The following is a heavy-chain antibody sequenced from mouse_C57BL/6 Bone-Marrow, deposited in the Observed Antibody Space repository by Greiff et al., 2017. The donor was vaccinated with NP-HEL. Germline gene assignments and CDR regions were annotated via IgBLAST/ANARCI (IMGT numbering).Heavy chain of an antibody. V-gene: IGHV5-17*01. CDR1: GFTFSDYG. D-gene: IGHD2-12*01. CDR3: ARRYRGLYYYAMDY. CDR2: ISSGSSTI. J-gene: IGHJ4*01. Sequence: EVQLVESGGGLVKPGGSLKLSCAASGFTFSDYGMHWVRQAPEKGLEWVAYISSGSSTIYYADTVKGRFTISRDHAKNTLFLQMTSLRSEDTAMYYCARRYRGLYYYAMDYWGQGTSVTVSS.